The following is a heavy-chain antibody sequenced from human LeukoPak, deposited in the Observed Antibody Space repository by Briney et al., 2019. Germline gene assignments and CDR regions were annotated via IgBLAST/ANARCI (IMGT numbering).Heavy chain of an antibody. D-gene: IGHD6-13*01. V-gene: IGHV1-2*02. J-gene: IGHJ5*02. CDR1: GYTFTGYY. CDR3: ALGGITAAAPRGNWFDP. CDR2: INPNSGGT. Sequence: ASVKVSCKASGYTFTGYYMHWVRQAPGQGPEWMGWINPNSGGTNYAQKFQGRVIMTRDTSISTAYVELSRLTSDDTAVYYCALGGITAAAPRGNWFDPWGQGILVTVSS.